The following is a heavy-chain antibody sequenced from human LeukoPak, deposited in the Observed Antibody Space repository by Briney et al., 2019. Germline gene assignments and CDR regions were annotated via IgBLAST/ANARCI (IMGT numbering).Heavy chain of an antibody. Sequence: NPSETLSLTCTVSGGSISSYYWSWLRQPPGKGLEWSGYIYYSGSTNYNPSLKSRVTISVDTSKNQFSLQLNSMTPEDTAVYYCAREGSEGYLFDYWGQGTLVTVSS. J-gene: IGHJ4*02. D-gene: IGHD1-1*01. CDR2: IYYSGST. CDR3: AREGSEGYLFDY. V-gene: IGHV4-59*12. CDR1: GGSISSYY.